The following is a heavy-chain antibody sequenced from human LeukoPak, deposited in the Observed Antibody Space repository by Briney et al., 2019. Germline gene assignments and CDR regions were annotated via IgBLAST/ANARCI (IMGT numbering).Heavy chain of an antibody. CDR1: GGSISSGSYY. CDR3: ASPPLSAYDFWNGPFDY. Sequence: PSETLSLTCTVSGGSISSGSYYWSWIRQPAGKGLEWIGRIYTSGSTNYNPSLKSRVTISVDTSKNQFSLKLSSVTAADTAVYYCASPPLSAYDFWNGPFDYWGQGTLVTVSS. V-gene: IGHV4-61*02. J-gene: IGHJ4*02. CDR2: IYTSGST. D-gene: IGHD3-3*01.